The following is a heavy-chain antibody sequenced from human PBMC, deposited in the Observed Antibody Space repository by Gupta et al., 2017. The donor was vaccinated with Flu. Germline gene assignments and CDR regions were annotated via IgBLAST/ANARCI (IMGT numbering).Heavy chain of an antibody. V-gene: IGHV4-34*01. D-gene: IGHD6-19*01. Sequence: IRQPPGEGLEWSGDINHCGNIKKSPSLKSRVSISVDTSKSQFALKITSVTAADTAVYYCARRRIAVADMWPDWGQGTQVTVSS. CDR3: ARRRIAVADMWPD. J-gene: IGHJ4*02. CDR2: INHCGNI.